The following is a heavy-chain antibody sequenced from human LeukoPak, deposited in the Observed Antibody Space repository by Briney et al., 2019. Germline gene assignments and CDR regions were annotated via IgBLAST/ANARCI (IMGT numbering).Heavy chain of an antibody. Sequence: GGSLRLSCAASGFTFSSYGMSWVRQAPGKGLEWVSAISGSGGSTYYAGSVKGRFTISRDNAKNSLYLQMNSLRAEDTAVYYCVGSKAPFFYFDYWGQGILVTVSS. CDR1: GFTFSSYG. V-gene: IGHV3-23*01. CDR3: VGSKAPFFYFDY. D-gene: IGHD2/OR15-2a*01. J-gene: IGHJ4*02. CDR2: ISGSGGST.